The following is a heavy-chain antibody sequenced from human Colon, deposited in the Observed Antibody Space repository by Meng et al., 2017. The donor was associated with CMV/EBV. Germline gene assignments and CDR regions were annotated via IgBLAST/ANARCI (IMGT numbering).Heavy chain of an antibody. CDR1: GGSLGRHY. J-gene: IGHJ4*02. Sequence: GSLRLSCAVSGGSLGRHYWSWIRQPPGKGLEWIGEINHSGSTNYNPSLKSRVTISVDTSKNQFSLKLSSVTAADTAVYYCANIAAAGNWGQGTLVTVSS. D-gene: IGHD6-13*01. CDR2: INHSGST. V-gene: IGHV4-34*01. CDR3: ANIAAAGN.